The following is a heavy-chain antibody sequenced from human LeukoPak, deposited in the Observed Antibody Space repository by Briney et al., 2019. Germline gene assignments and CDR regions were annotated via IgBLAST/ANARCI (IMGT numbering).Heavy chain of an antibody. CDR1: GYTFTSYD. V-gene: IGHV1-69*13. Sequence: SVKVSCKASGYTFTSYDINWVRQAPGQGLEWMGGIIPIFGTANYAQKFQGRVTITADESTSTAYMELSSLRSEDTAVYYCARERGDKGYYDSSGYYQHDAFDIWGQGTMVTVSS. CDR2: IIPIFGTA. CDR3: ARERGDKGYYDSSGYYQHDAFDI. D-gene: IGHD3-22*01. J-gene: IGHJ3*02.